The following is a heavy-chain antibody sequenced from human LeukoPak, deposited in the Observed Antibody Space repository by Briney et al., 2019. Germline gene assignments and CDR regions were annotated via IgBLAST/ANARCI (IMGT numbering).Heavy chain of an antibody. CDR2: VTGDSGTT. CDR3: AKGWSGYFRSPFDL. D-gene: IGHD3-3*01. V-gene: IGHV3-23*01. Sequence: GGSLRLSCVASGFTFRNLAMNWVRQAPGKGLEWVSVVTGDSGTTHYADSVKGRFTISRGNSKNTVYLQMNSLRAEDTAIYYCAKGWSGYFRSPFDLWGRGTMVTVSS. CDR1: GFTFRNLA. J-gene: IGHJ3*01.